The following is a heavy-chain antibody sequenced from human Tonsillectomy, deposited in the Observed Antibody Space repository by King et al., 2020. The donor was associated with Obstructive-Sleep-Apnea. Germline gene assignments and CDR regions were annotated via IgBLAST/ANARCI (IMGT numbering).Heavy chain of an antibody. J-gene: IGHJ4*02. CDR1: GGSISTYY. D-gene: IGHD6-13*01. V-gene: IGHV4-59*01. CDR3: ARGYSTSWYYFDY. Sequence: QLQESGPGLVKPSETLSLTCNVSGGSISTYYWSWIRQPPGKGLEWIGYVYYSGSTKYNPSLQSRVTISVDTSKNHLSLKLNSVTAADTAVYYCARGYSTSWYYFDYWGQGTQVTVSS. CDR2: VYYSGST.